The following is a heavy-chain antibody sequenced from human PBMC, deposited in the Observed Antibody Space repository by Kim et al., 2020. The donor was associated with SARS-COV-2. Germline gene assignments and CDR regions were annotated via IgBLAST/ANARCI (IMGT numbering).Heavy chain of an antibody. J-gene: IGHJ4*01. CDR1: GFACVSYA. CDR2: ISGSGGST. D-gene: IGHD3-10*01. V-gene: IGHV3-23*01. CDR3: ATMGMVRGVITYFDY. Sequence: GGSLRLSCAASGFACVSYAMIWVRQAPGKGLEWVSAISGSGGSTYYADSVKGRFTISRDNSKNTLYLQMNSLRAEDAAVYYCATMGMVRGVITYFDYWG.